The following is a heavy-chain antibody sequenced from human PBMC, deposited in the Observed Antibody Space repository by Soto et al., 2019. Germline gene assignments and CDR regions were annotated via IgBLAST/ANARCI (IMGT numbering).Heavy chain of an antibody. J-gene: IGHJ3*02. Sequence: QVQVVESGGGVVQPGRSLRLSCAASGFTFSSYAMHWVRQAPGKGLEWVAVISYDGSNKYYADSVKGRFTISRDNSKNTLDLQMNSLRDEDTAVYYCARSGSSWSSEFDIWGRGTMVTVSS. CDR3: ARSGSSWSSEFDI. CDR1: GFTFSSYA. CDR2: ISYDGSNK. D-gene: IGHD6-13*01. V-gene: IGHV3-30-3*01.